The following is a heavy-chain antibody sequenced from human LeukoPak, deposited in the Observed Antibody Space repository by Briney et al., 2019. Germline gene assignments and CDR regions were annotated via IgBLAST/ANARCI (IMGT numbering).Heavy chain of an antibody. J-gene: IGHJ4*02. CDR1: GGSISSSSYY. Sequence: SETLSLTCTVSGGSISSSSYYWGWIRQPPGKGLEWIGSIYYSGSTYYNPSLKSRVTISVGTSKNQFSLKLSSVTAADTAVYYCARKRNSWLDYWGQGTLVTVSS. D-gene: IGHD6-13*01. V-gene: IGHV4-39*01. CDR2: IYYSGST. CDR3: ARKRNSWLDY.